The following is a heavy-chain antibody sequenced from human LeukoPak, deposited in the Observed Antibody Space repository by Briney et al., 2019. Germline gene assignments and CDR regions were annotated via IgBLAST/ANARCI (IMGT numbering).Heavy chain of an antibody. CDR2: ITGSGGRT. D-gene: IGHD6-13*01. CDR3: ARESPVAATGRSWFDA. Sequence: GGSLRLSCAASGFTFSSYAMSWVRQAPGKGLEWVSTITGSGGRTYYADSVEGRFTISRDTSKNTLYLQMNSLRAEDTAIYYCARESPVAATGRSWFDAWGQGTLVTVSS. V-gene: IGHV3-23*01. J-gene: IGHJ5*02. CDR1: GFTFSSYA.